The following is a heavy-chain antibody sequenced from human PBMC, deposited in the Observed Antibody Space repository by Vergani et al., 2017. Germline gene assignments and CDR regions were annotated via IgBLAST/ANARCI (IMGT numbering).Heavy chain of an antibody. D-gene: IGHD2-2*01. J-gene: IGHJ4*02. CDR3: ARSLSGLPAAISFDY. CDR2: ISSSSSYI. Sequence: EVQLVESGGGLVKPGGSLRLSCAASGFTFSSYSMNWVRQAPGKGLEWVSSISSSSSYIYYADSVKGRFTISRDNAKNSLYLQMNSLRAEDTAVYYCARSLSGLPAAISFDYWGQGTLVTVSS. V-gene: IGHV3-21*01. CDR1: GFTFSSYS.